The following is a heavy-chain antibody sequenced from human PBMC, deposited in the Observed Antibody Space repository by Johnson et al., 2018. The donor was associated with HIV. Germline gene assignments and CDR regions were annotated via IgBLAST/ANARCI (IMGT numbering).Heavy chain of an antibody. J-gene: IGHJ3*02. Sequence: EQLVESGGGLVQPGGSLRLSCAASGFTFSSYDMHWVRQATGKGLEWVSAIGTAGDTYYPGSVKGRFTISRENAKNSLYLQMNSLRAGDTGVYYCARGDYGGNLDAFDSWGQGTMVTVSS. D-gene: IGHD4-23*01. CDR3: ARGDYGGNLDAFDS. V-gene: IGHV3-13*01. CDR2: IGTAGDT. CDR1: GFTFSSYD.